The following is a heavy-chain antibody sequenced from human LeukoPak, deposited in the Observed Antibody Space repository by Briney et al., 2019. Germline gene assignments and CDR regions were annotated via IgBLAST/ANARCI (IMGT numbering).Heavy chain of an antibody. CDR3: ARGFNRGFDP. Sequence: GGSLRLSCAASGFPVSSNYMNWVRQAPGKGPEWVSVIYSGGSTYYADSVKGRFTISRDNSKNTLYLQVNSLRVEDTAVYYCARGFNRGFDPWGQGTLVTVSS. J-gene: IGHJ5*02. CDR2: IYSGGST. CDR1: GFPVSSNY. V-gene: IGHV3-53*01. D-gene: IGHD1-14*01.